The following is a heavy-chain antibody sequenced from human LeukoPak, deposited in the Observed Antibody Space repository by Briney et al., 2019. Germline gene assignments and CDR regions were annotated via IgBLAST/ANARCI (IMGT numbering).Heavy chain of an antibody. CDR3: ARGGGDPSKYYYYYMDV. D-gene: IGHD2-21*02. J-gene: IGHJ6*03. V-gene: IGHV3-30*04. CDR1: AFTFSSYA. Sequence: PGGSLRLSCAASAFTFSSYAMHWVRQAPRKGLEWVAVISYDGSNKYYADSVKGRFTISRDNSKNTLYLQMHSLRPEDTAVYYRARGGGDPSKYYYYYMDVWGKGTTVTISS. CDR2: ISYDGSNK.